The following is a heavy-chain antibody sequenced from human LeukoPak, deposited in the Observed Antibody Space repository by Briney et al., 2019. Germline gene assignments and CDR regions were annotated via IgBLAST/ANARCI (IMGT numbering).Heavy chain of an antibody. CDR2: IYTGGSS. D-gene: IGHD2-15*01. J-gene: IGHJ4*02. V-gene: IGHV4-4*07. CDR1: GDSISSYY. Sequence: SETLSLTCTVSGDSISSYYWSWIRQPAGKGLEWTGRIYTGGSSNYNPSLKSRVTMSVDTSKNQFSLKLTSVTAADTAVYYCARGSSGARFDYWGQGTLVTVSS. CDR3: ARGSSGARFDY.